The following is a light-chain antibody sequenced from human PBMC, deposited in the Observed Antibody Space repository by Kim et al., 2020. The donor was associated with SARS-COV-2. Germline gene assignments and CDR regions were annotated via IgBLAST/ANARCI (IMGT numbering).Light chain of an antibody. CDR1: SSDVGGYNY. CDR2: DVS. CDR3: SSYTGSGTPYV. Sequence: QSITSSCTGTSSDVGGYNYVSWYQQHPGKAPKLMIYDVSNRPSGVSNRFSGSKSGNTASLTISGLQAEDEADYYCSSYTGSGTPYVFGTGTKVTVL. V-gene: IGLV2-14*03. J-gene: IGLJ1*01.